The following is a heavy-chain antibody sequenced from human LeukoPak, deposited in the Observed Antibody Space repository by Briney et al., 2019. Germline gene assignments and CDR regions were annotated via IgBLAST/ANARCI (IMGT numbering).Heavy chain of an antibody. D-gene: IGHD1-26*01. CDR2: ISSSGTTK. V-gene: IGHV3-48*03. Sequence: GGSLRLSCAASGFTFSSYEMNWVRQTPGKGLEWFSYISSSGTTKYYADSVRGRFTISRDNADNSLYLQMNGLRAEDTAVYYCARVRGSSRQFFDYWGQGAVVTVSS. CDR1: GFTFSSYE. J-gene: IGHJ4*02. CDR3: ARVRGSSRQFFDY.